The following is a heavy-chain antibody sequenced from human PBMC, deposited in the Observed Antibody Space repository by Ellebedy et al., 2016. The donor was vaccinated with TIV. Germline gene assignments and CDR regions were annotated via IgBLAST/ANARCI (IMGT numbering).Heavy chain of an antibody. V-gene: IGHV4-59*01. CDR2: IYYSADT. CDR3: ARDLRKGGMDV. D-gene: IGHD3-16*01. CDR1: GDSIRSYY. Sequence: SETLSLTXSVSGDSIRSYYWSWIRQPPGKGLEWIGYIYYSADTNYNPSLKSRVTISVDKSKKQVSLKLSSVTAADTAVYYCARDLRKGGMDVWGQGTTVTVSS. J-gene: IGHJ6*02.